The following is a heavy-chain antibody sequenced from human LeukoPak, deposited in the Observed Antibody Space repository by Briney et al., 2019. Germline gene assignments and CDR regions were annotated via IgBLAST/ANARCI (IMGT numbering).Heavy chain of an antibody. CDR2: INQSGGT. Sequence: SETLSLTCAVYSGSFSGYYWSWTRQPPGKGLEWIGEINQSGGTKYNPSLESRVTISVDTSKNQFSLKLSSTTAADTAVYYCARGPGSGSYFAWFDTWGQGALVTVSS. CDR3: ARGPGSGSYFAWFDT. J-gene: IGHJ5*02. CDR1: SGSFSGYY. D-gene: IGHD3-10*01. V-gene: IGHV4-34*01.